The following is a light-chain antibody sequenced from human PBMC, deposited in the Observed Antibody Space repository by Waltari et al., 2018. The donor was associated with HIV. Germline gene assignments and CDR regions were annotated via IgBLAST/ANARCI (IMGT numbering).Light chain of an antibody. Sequence: DVLLTQSPRFLSASVGDRVAITCRASQGIRSYLAWYQQSPVRAPRLLIYGASTLETGVPSRFSGSGSGTLFTLTINSLQPEDFGTYYCQQQASYPLTFGPGTRVDV. CDR2: GAS. CDR3: QQQASYPLT. V-gene: IGKV1-9*01. J-gene: IGKJ3*01. CDR1: QGIRSY.